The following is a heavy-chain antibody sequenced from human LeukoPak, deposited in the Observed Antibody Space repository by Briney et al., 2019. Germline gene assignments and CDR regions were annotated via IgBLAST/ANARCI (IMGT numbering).Heavy chain of an antibody. CDR1: GFIFSNAY. V-gene: IGHV3-15*01. J-gene: IGHJ4*02. CDR2: IKSKINGGTT. CDR3: TIHREEDTIYGFFGS. Sequence: GGSLRLSCAASGFIFSNAYMNWVRQAPGKGLEWVGRIKSKINGGTTDFGAPVKDRFTISRDDSKNTLYLQMNSLKTEDTGIYYCTIHREEDTIYGFFGSWGQGALVTVSS. D-gene: IGHD3-10*01.